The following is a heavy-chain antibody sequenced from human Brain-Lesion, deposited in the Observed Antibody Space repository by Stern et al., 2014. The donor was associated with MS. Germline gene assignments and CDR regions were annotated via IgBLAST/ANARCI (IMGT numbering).Heavy chain of an antibody. V-gene: IGHV3-9*01. CDR1: GFTFDDYA. CDR3: ARDITGSSAYFAY. D-gene: IGHD1-14*01. J-gene: IGHJ4*02. CDR2: ISWNSGPI. Sequence: VQLVQSGGDLVQPGRSLRLSCAAFGFTFDDYAMHWVRQAPGKGLEWVAGISWNSGPIGYADSVKGRFTTSRDNAYSPLYLQMNSLRPEDTALYYCARDITGSSAYFAYWGQGTLVTVSS.